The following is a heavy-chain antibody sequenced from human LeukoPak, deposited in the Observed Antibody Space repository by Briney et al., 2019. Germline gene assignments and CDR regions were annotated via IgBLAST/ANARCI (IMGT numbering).Heavy chain of an antibody. V-gene: IGHV4-34*01. Sequence: SETLSLTCAVYGGSFSGYYWSWIRQPPGKGLEWIGEINHSGSTNYSPSLKSRVTISVDTSKKQFSLKLSSVTAADTAVYYCVTYYFDSSGPKKNYWGQGTLVTVSS. J-gene: IGHJ4*02. D-gene: IGHD3-22*01. CDR1: GGSFSGYY. CDR3: VTYYFDSSGPKKNY. CDR2: INHSGST.